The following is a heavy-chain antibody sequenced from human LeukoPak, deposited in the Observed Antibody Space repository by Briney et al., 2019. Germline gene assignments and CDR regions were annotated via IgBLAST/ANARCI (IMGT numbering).Heavy chain of an antibody. Sequence: GGSLRLSCAASGFTFSSYGMSWVRQAPGKGLEWVSGISGSGGSTYYADSVKGRFTISRDNSKNTLYLQMNSLRAEDTAVYYCTRLHGGYPFDYWGQGTLVTVSS. V-gene: IGHV3-23*01. CDR1: GFTFSSYG. D-gene: IGHD2-15*01. J-gene: IGHJ4*02. CDR2: ISGSGGST. CDR3: TRLHGGYPFDY.